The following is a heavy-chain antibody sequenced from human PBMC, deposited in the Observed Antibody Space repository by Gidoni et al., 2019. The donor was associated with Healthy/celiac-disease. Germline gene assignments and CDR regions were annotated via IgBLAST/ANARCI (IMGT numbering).Heavy chain of an antibody. CDR3: ARKMYSSGWFDY. CDR2: INHRGST. D-gene: IGHD6-19*01. CDR1: GGSFSGYY. J-gene: IGHJ4*02. V-gene: IGHV4-34*01. Sequence: QVQLQQWGAGLLKPSETLSLTCAVYGGSFSGYYWSWIRQPPGKGLEWIGEINHRGSTNSNPALKSRVTISVDTSKNQFSLKLSSVTAADTAVYYCARKMYSSGWFDYWGQGTLVTVSS.